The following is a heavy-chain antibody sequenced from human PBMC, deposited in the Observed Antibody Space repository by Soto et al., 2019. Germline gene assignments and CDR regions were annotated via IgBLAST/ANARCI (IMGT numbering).Heavy chain of an antibody. CDR1: GYTFTRYG. CDR3: ARGYFDS. Sequence: ASVKVSCKASGYTFTRYGVSWVRQAPGQGLEWMGIINPSGGSTSYVHKFQGRVTMTRDTSTSTVYMELSSLRSEDTAVYYCARGYFDSWGQGTLVTVSS. CDR2: INPSGGST. V-gene: IGHV1-46*01. J-gene: IGHJ4*02.